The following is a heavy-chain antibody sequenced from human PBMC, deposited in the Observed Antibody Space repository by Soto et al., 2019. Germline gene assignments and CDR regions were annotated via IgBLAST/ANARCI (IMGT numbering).Heavy chain of an antibody. CDR3: ARIGVNSNSDY. CDR1: GFTFSTYA. CDR2: TSATGGNT. Sequence: PGGSLRLSCAASGFTFSTYAMSWVRQAPGKGLEWVSSTSATGGNTYYADSVKGRFTFSRDNSRNTMYLQMNSLTVEDTAVYYCARIGVNSNSDYWGQGTLVTVSS. D-gene: IGHD3-22*01. V-gene: IGHV3-23*01. J-gene: IGHJ4*02.